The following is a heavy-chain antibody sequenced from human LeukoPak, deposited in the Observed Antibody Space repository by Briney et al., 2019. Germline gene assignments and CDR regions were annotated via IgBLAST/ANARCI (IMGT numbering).Heavy chain of an antibody. CDR2: INPSGGST. V-gene: IGHV1-46*01. CDR1: GYTFTGYY. CDR3: ARVGDIVVVPAAILKHIQGCFDY. Sequence: ASVTVSCKASGYTFTGYYMHWVRQAPGQGLEWMGIINPSGGSTSYAQKFQGRVTMTRDTSTSTVYMELSSLRSEDTAVYYCARVGDIVVVPAAILKHIQGCFDYWGQGTLVTVSS. J-gene: IGHJ4*02. D-gene: IGHD2-2*01.